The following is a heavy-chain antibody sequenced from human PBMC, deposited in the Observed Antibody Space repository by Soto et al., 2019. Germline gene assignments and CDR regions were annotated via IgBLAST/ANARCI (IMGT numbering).Heavy chain of an antibody. CDR1: GFTFSSYA. J-gene: IGHJ6*02. Sequence: PGGSLRLSCAASGFTFSSYAMHWVRQAPGKGLEWISSISSSSNYIYYADSVKGRFTISRDNAKNSVYLQMNSLRADDTALYYCARNLSDSYNYYYGMDVWGQGTTVTVSS. D-gene: IGHD3-3*01. CDR3: ARNLSDSYNYYYGMDV. CDR2: ISSSSNYI. V-gene: IGHV3-21*01.